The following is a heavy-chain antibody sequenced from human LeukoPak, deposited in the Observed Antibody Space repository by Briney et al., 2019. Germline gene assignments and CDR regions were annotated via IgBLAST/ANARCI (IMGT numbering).Heavy chain of an antibody. D-gene: IGHD4-11*01. V-gene: IGHV4-4*07. CDR2: VYTSGIT. CDR3: ARHDYSNPRLDY. Sequence: SETLSLTCTVSGVSISSYYWSWVRQPAGKGLEWIGRVYTSGITNYNPSLKSRLTLSLDTSKNQFSLNLRSVTAADTAMYYCARHDYSNPRLDYWGQGTLVTVSS. CDR1: GVSISSYY. J-gene: IGHJ4*02.